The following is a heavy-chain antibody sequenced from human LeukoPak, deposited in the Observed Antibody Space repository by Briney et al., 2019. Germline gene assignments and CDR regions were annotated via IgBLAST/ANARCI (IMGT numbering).Heavy chain of an antibody. J-gene: IGHJ3*02. CDR1: GGSFSGYY. V-gene: IGHV4-34*01. Sequence: PSETLSLTCAVYGGSFSGYYWSWIRQPPGKGLEWIGEINHSGSTNYNPSLKSRVTISVDTSKNQFSLKLSSVTAADTAVYYCARERIRIAARHKSNAFDIWGQGTMVTVSS. D-gene: IGHD6-6*01. CDR3: ARERIRIAARHKSNAFDI. CDR2: INHSGST.